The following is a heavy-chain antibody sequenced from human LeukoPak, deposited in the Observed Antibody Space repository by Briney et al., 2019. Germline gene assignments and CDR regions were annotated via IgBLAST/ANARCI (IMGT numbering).Heavy chain of an antibody. Sequence: SETLSLTCTVSGGSISSYYWSWIRQPPGKGLEWIGSIYYSGRTNYNPSLKSRVTISVDTSKNQFSLKLTSVTAADTAVYYCARGVPEYYDFWSGYFYYFDYWGQGTLVTVSS. V-gene: IGHV4-59*01. CDR1: GGSISSYY. D-gene: IGHD3-3*01. CDR2: IYYSGRT. J-gene: IGHJ4*02. CDR3: ARGVPEYYDFWSGYFYYFDY.